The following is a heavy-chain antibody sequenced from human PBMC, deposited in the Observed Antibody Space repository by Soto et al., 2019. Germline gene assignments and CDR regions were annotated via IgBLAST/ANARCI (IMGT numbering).Heavy chain of an antibody. D-gene: IGHD2-2*01. V-gene: IGHV3-23*01. CDR3: AIGIAGVVPAAVLRYYYYYGMDV. CDR1: GFTFSSYA. CDR2: ISGSGGST. Sequence: GSLRLSCAASGFTFSSYAMSWVRQAPGKGLEWVSAISGSGGSTYYADSVKGRFTISRDNSKNTLYQQMNSMRAEDTAVYYCAIGIAGVVPAAVLRYYYYYGMDVWSQGTTVTVSS. J-gene: IGHJ6*02.